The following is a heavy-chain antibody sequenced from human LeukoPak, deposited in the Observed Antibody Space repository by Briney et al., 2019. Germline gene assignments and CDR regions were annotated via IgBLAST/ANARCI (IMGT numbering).Heavy chain of an antibody. CDR2: IYYNGST. Sequence: SQTLSLTCTVSGGSISSGGYYWSWIRQHPGKGLEWIGYIYYNGSTYYNPSLKSRVTISVDTSKNQFSLKLSSVTAADTAVYYCARDFGPSGSGSFQIDYWGQGTLVTVSS. D-gene: IGHD3-10*01. CDR1: GGSISSGGYY. V-gene: IGHV4-31*03. CDR3: ARDFGPSGSGSFQIDY. J-gene: IGHJ4*02.